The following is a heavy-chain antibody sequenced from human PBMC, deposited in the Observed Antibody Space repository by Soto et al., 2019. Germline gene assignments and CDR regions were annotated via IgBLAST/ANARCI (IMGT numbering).Heavy chain of an antibody. CDR2: ISSSSSRI. J-gene: IGHJ4*02. CDR3: ASDTGIAAAGMDY. Sequence: EVQLVESGGGLIQPGGSLRLSCAASGFSFNTYAMNWVSQAPGKGLEWISYISSSSSRIYYADSVKGRFTVSRDNAKNSLYLQMNSLRAEATAGYYCASDTGIAAAGMDYWGQGTLVTVSS. V-gene: IGHV3-48*04. D-gene: IGHD6-25*01. CDR1: GFSFNTYA.